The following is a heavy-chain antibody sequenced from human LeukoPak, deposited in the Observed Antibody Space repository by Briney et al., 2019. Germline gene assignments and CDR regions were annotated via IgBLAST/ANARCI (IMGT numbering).Heavy chain of an antibody. V-gene: IGHV4-34*01. Sequence: SETLSLTCAVYGGSFSGYYWSWIRQPPGKGLEWIGEINHSGSTNYNPSLKSRVTISVDTSKNQFSLKLSSVTAADTAVYYCAGKNYYGSGSYYKAWGQGTLVTVSS. D-gene: IGHD3-10*01. J-gene: IGHJ5*02. CDR2: INHSGST. CDR1: GGSFSGYY. CDR3: AGKNYYGSGSYYKA.